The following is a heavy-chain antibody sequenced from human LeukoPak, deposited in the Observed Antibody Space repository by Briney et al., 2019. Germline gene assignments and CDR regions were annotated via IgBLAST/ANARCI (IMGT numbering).Heavy chain of an antibody. V-gene: IGHV4-59*08. J-gene: IGHJ4*02. CDR3: ARHVTATDYFDY. CDR1: GGSISSYY. Sequence: SETLSLTCTVSGGSISSYYWSWIRQPPGKGLEWIGYIYYSGSTNYNPSLKSRVTISVDTSKNQFSLKLSSVTAADTAVYYCARHVTATDYFDYWGRGTLVTVSS. CDR2: IYYSGST. D-gene: IGHD5-12*01.